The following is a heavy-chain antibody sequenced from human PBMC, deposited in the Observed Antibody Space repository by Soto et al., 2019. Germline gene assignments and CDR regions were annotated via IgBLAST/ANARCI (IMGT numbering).Heavy chain of an antibody. CDR2: INPSGGST. D-gene: IGHD3-22*01. Sequence: ASVKVSCKASGYTFTSYYMHWVRQAPGQGLEWMGIINPSGGSTSYAQKFQGRVTMTRDTSTSTVYMELSSLRSEDTAVYYCAGANYYDSSGYYYFVMVYWGQGTLVTVSS. CDR3: AGANYYDSSGYYYFVMVY. CDR1: GYTFTSYY. J-gene: IGHJ4*02. V-gene: IGHV1-46*01.